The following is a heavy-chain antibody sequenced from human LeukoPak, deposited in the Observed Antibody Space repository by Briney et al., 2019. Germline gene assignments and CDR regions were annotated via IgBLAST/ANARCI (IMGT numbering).Heavy chain of an antibody. V-gene: IGHV3-33*01. J-gene: IGHJ4*02. CDR3: ARIKGAGYNPEF. CDR2: IWYDGSNK. CDR1: GFSFSSNG. D-gene: IGHD5-24*01. Sequence: GGSLRLSCAASGFSFSSNGMHWVRQAPGKGLEWLAVIWYDGSNKYYADSVKGRFTISGDNSKNTLYLQMSGLRVEDTAVYYCARIKGAGYNPEFWGQGTLVTVSS.